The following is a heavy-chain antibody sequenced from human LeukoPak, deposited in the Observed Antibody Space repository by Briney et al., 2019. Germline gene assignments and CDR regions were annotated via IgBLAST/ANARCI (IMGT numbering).Heavy chain of an antibody. V-gene: IGHV3-15*01. CDR2: IKSKTGGETT. Sequence: GGSLRLSCAASGFTFSNAWMSWVRQAPGKGLEWVGRIKSKTGGETTDYAAPVKGRFTISRDDSKNTLYLQMDSLKTEDTAVYYCITAGSSWYFDHWGQGTLVTVSS. CDR1: GFTFSNAW. D-gene: IGHD6-13*01. J-gene: IGHJ4*02. CDR3: ITAGSSWYFDH.